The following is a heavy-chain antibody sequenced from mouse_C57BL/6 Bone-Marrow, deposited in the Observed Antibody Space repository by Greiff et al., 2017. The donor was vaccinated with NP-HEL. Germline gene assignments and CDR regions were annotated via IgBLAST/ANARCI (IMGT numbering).Heavy chain of an antibody. V-gene: IGHV5-12*01. J-gene: IGHJ3*01. D-gene: IGHD1-1*01. CDR1: GFTFSDYY. CDR2: ISNGGGST. Sequence: EVKLMESGGGLVQPGGSLKLSCAASGFTFSDYYMYWVRQTPEKRLEWVAYISNGGGSTYYPDTVKGRFTISRDNAKNTLYLQMSRLKSEDTAMYYGARDPYYGSSYGFAYWGQGTLVTVSA. CDR3: ARDPYYGSSYGFAY.